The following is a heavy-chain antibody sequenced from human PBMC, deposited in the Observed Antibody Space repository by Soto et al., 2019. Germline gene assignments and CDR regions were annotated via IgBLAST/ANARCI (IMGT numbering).Heavy chain of an antibody. V-gene: IGHV4-4*02. J-gene: IGHJ6*02. Sequence: WETLSLTCAVSGGSISSSNWWSWVRQPPGKGLEWIGEIYYSGSTYYNPSLKSRVTISVDTSKNQFSLKLSSVTAADTAVYYCARGGSVGANYYYGMDVWGQGTTVTVSS. CDR3: ARGGSVGANYYYGMDV. CDR1: GGSISSSNW. CDR2: IYYSGST. D-gene: IGHD1-26*01.